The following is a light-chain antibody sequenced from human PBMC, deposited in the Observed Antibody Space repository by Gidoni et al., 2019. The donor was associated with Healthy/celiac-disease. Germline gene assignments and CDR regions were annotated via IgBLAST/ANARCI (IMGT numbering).Light chain of an antibody. CDR2: LNSDGSH. J-gene: IGLJ2*01. V-gene: IGLV4-69*01. CDR3: QTWGTGIHVV. CDR1: SGHSSYA. Sequence: QLVLTQSPSASASLGASVTLTCTLSSGHSSYAIAWHQQQPAKGPRYLMKLNSDGSHSKGDGIPDRFSGSSSGAERYLTISSLQSEDEADYYCQTWGTGIHVVFGGGTKLTVL.